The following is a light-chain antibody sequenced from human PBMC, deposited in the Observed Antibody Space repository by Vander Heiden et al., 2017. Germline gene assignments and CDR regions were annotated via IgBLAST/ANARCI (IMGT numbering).Light chain of an antibody. CDR3: QQYGSSPVT. V-gene: IGKV3-20*01. J-gene: IGKJ1*01. Sequence: EIVLTQSPGTLSLSPGERATLSCRASQSVSSSYLAWYQQKPGQAPRLLIYGASSRATGIPDRFSGSGSGTDFTLTISRLEPEDFAVYYCQQYGSSPVTFRQGTKVEIK. CDR1: QSVSSSY. CDR2: GAS.